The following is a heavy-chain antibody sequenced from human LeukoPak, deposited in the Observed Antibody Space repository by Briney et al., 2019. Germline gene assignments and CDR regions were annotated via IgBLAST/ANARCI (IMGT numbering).Heavy chain of an antibody. D-gene: IGHD1-26*01. Sequence: PGRSLRLSCAASGFTFSSYSMNWVRQAPGKGLEWVSSISSSSSYIYYADSVKGRFTISRDNAKNSLYLQMNSLRAEDTAVYYCARGHIVGATTPYYYYGMDVWGQGTTVTVSS. J-gene: IGHJ6*02. CDR2: ISSSSSYI. CDR3: ARGHIVGATTPYYYYGMDV. CDR1: GFTFSSYS. V-gene: IGHV3-21*01.